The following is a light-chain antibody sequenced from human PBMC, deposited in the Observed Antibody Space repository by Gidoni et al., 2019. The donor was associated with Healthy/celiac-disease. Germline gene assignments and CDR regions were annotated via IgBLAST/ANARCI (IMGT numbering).Light chain of an antibody. J-gene: IGLJ2*01. CDR1: ALPKQY. CDR2: KDS. Sequence: SYELTQPPSVSVSPGQTARITCSGDALPKQYAYCYQQKPGQAPVLVIYKDSERPPGIPERFSGSSSGTTVTLTISGVQAEDEADYYCQSADSSGTYRVVFGGGTKLTVL. V-gene: IGLV3-25*03. CDR3: QSADSSGTYRVV.